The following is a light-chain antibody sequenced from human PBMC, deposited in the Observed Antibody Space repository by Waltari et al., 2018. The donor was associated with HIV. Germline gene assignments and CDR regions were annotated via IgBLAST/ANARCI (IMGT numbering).Light chain of an antibody. Sequence: QSMLTQPPAVSAAPGQRVTISCSGSGSNTENTYISWYQQLPGTTPKHLISENNKRPEGIPDRFSGSKAGSSATLGITGLQTGDEANYYCGTWDSSQSAWVFGGGTRLTVL. J-gene: IGLJ3*02. CDR2: ENN. CDR1: GSNTENTY. V-gene: IGLV1-51*02. CDR3: GTWDSSQSAWV.